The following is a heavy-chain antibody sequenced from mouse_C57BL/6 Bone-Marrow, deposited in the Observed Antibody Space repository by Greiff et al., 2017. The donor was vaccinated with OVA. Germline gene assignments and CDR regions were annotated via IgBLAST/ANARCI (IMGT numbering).Heavy chain of an antibody. CDR3: SRDWYFDI. J-gene: IGHJ1*03. CDR2: IDPSDSYT. Sequence: QVQLQQPGAELVKPGASVKLSCKASGYTFTSYWMQWVKQRPGQGLEWIGEIDPSDSYTNYNQKFKGKATLTVDTSSSTAYMQLRSLTSEDSAVYYCSRDWYFDIWGTGTTVTVSS. CDR1: GYTFTSYW. V-gene: IGHV1-50*01.